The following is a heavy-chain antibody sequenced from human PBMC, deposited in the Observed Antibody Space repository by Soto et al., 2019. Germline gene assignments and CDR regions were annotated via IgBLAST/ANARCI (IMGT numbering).Heavy chain of an antibody. CDR2: ISGSGGST. CDR1: GFTFSSYA. V-gene: IGHV3-23*01. CDR3: AKDSPDYGDSAEYFQH. J-gene: IGHJ1*01. Sequence: EVQLLESGGGLVQPGGSLRLSCAASGFTFSSYAMSWVRQAPGKGLEWVSAISGSGGSTYYADSVKGRFTISRDNSKNTLYLQMNSLRAEDTAVYYCAKDSPDYGDSAEYFQHWGQGTLVTVSS. D-gene: IGHD4-17*01.